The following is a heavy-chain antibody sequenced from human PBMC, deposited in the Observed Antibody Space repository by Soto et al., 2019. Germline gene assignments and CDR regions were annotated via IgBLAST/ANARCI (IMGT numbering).Heavy chain of an antibody. CDR2: INAGNGNT. V-gene: IGHV1-3*01. CDR1: GYTFTSYA. Sequence: QVQLVQSGAEVKKPGASVKVSCKASGYTFTSYAMHWVRQAPGQRLDWMGWINAGNGNTKYSQKFQGRVTITRDTSASTAYMELSSLRSEDTAVYYCARRAVTSTFDYWGQGTLVTVSS. CDR3: ARRAVTSTFDY. D-gene: IGHD4-17*01. J-gene: IGHJ4*02.